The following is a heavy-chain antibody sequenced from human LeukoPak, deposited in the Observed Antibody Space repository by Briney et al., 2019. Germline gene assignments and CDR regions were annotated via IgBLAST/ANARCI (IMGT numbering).Heavy chain of an antibody. CDR3: AREICGCDCRYSLGIDY. CDR2: ISIISSSGSTI. Sequence: GGSLRLSCAASAFTFRSYEMNWVRQAPGKGLEWVSYISIISSSGSTIYYADSVKGRFTISRDDAKNSLYLQMNSLRAEDTAVYYCAREICGCDCRYSLGIDYWGQGTLVTVSS. CDR1: AFTFRSYE. D-gene: IGHD2-21*02. V-gene: IGHV3-48*03. J-gene: IGHJ4*02.